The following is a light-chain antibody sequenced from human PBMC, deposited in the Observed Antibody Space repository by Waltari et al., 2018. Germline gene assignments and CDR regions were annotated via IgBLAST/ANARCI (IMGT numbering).Light chain of an antibody. CDR1: QSISVW. V-gene: IGKV1-5*03. CDR2: KAS. Sequence: DIQMTQSPSTLSASVGDKVTVTCRASQSISVWVAWYQQKPGKAPKVLIYKASTLERGVQSRFSGRGSGTEFTLTISSLQPDDFATYYCQQYNSYVWTFGQGTKVEI. CDR3: QQYNSYVWT. J-gene: IGKJ1*01.